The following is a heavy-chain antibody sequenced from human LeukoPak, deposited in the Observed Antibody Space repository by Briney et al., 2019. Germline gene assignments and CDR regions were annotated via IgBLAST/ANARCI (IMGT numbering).Heavy chain of an antibody. J-gene: IGHJ4*02. D-gene: IGHD6-13*01. Sequence: SETLSLTCTVSGGSISSDYWSWIRQPPGKGLEWIGYIYYSGSTNYNPSLKSRVTISVDTSKNQFSLKLSSVTAADTAVYYCAKYSNRWPFHYWGQGTLVTVSS. CDR3: AKYSNRWPFHY. V-gene: IGHV4-59*01. CDR2: IYYSGST. CDR1: GGSISSDY.